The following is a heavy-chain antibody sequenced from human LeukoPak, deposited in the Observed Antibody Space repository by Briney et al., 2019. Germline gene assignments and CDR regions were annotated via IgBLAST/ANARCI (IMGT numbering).Heavy chain of an antibody. D-gene: IGHD6-19*01. CDR1: GFTFSNAW. J-gene: IGHJ6*03. CDR3: TTDDYSSGWYWYYYYMDV. CDR2: IKSKTDGGTT. Sequence: PGGSLRLSCAASGFTFSNAWMSWVRQAPGKGLEWVGRIKSKTDGGTTDYAAPVKGRFTISRDDSKNTLYLQMNSLKTEDTAVYYCTTDDYSSGWYWYYYYMDVWGKGTTVTVSS. V-gene: IGHV3-15*01.